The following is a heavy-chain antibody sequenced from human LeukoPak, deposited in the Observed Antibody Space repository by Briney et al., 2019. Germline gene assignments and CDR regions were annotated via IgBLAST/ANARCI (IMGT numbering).Heavy chain of an antibody. V-gene: IGHV4-59*01. CDR2: IYYSGSP. D-gene: IGHD5-18*01. Sequence: PSETLSLTCTVSGGSISSDYWSWIRQPPGKGLEWIGYIYYSGSPNYNPSLKSRVTVSVDTSKNQFSLKLSSVTAADTAVYYCARYTYGGNDAFDIWGQGTMVAVSS. CDR1: GGSISSDY. CDR3: ARYTYGGNDAFDI. J-gene: IGHJ3*02.